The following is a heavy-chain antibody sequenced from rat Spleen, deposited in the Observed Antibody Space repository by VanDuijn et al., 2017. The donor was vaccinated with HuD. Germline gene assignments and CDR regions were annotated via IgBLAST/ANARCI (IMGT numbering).Heavy chain of an antibody. CDR2: IRTGGGNT. CDR3: TGLQGSDGGFGY. Sequence: EVQLVESGGGLVQPGRSLKLSCVAAGFTFSNYYMAWVRQAPTKGLEWVAYIRTGGGNTYYRDSVEGRFIISRDDAKSTLYLQMDGLRSEDQDTYYWTGLQGSDGGFGYGGQGTLVTVSS. D-gene: IGHD3-2*01. V-gene: IGHV5-27*01. CDR1: GFTFSNYY. J-gene: IGHJ3*01.